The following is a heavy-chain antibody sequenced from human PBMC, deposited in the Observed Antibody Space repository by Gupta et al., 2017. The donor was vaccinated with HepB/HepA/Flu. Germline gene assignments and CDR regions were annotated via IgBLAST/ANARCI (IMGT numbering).Heavy chain of an antibody. CDR1: GFTFSSYG. CDR3: AKVLFRGSSSPYGMDV. D-gene: IGHD6-6*01. Sequence: QVQLVESGGGVVQPGRSLRLSCAASGFTFSSYGMHWVRQAPGKGLEWVAVISYDGSNKYYADSVKGRFTISRDNSKNTLYLQMNSLRAEDTAVYYCAKVLFRGSSSPYGMDVWGQGTTVTVSS. V-gene: IGHV3-30*18. CDR2: ISYDGSNK. J-gene: IGHJ6*02.